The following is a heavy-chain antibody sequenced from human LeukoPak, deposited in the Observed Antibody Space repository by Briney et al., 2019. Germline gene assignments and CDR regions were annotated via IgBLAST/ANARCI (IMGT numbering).Heavy chain of an antibody. CDR1: GGSINTYY. V-gene: IGHV4-59*01. J-gene: IGHJ2*01. D-gene: IGHD6-13*01. Sequence: SETLSLTCTVSGGSINTYYWSWIRQPPGKGLEWIGYIYYSGSTDYNPSLKSRVTISLDTSKNQFSLKLSSVTAADTAVYYCARVAAAYDWYFDLWGRGTLVTVSS. CDR2: IYYSGST. CDR3: ARVAAAYDWYFDL.